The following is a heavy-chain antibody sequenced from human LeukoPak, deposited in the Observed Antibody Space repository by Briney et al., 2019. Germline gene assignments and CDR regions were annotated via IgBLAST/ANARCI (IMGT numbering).Heavy chain of an antibody. D-gene: IGHD1-26*01. CDR1: GGSISSGWW. CDR3: ARVTKVGVTGYSFDY. Sequence: SETLSLTCAVSGGSISSGWWWSWVRQPPGKGLEWIGEIHHSGSTNYNPSLKSRVTISVDTSKNQFSLKVTSVTAADTAVYYCARVTKVGVTGYSFDYWGQGTLVTVSS. V-gene: IGHV4-4*02. CDR2: IHHSGST. J-gene: IGHJ4*02.